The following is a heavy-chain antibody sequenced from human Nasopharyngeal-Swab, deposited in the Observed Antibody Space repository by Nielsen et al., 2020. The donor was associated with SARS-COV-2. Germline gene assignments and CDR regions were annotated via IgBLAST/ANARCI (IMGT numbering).Heavy chain of an antibody. J-gene: IGHJ4*02. V-gene: IGHV3-11*03. CDR3: PSQRGGSGYDR. Sequence: WMRKSPGKGLEWVAYISSTSSHTNYADSVKGRFTISRDNAKNSLYLQMDSLRAEDTAVYYCPSQRGGSGYDRWGQGTLVTVSS. CDR2: ISSTSSHT. D-gene: IGHD5-12*01.